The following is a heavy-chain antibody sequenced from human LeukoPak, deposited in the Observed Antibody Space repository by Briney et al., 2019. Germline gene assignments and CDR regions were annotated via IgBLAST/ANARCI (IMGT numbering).Heavy chain of an antibody. V-gene: IGHV1-24*01. CDR3: ATRSGDFWSGFVN. J-gene: IGHJ4*02. D-gene: IGHD3-3*01. Sequence: ASVTVSYKVSGTSLSELSIQWVRQAPGQGRECMGGFHPEEAKIVYSQNFQGRVTMTEDTSTQTAYMELSGLTSDDTAVYYCATRSGDFWSGFVNWGQGTLVTVSS. CDR2: FHPEEAKI. CDR1: GTSLSELS.